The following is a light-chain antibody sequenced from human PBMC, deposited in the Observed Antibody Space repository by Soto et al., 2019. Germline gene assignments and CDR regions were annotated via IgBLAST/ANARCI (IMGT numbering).Light chain of an antibody. V-gene: IGKV1-5*03. Sequence: DIQMTQSPSTLSASVGDRVTITCRASQSISSWLAWYQQKPGKAPNLLISKASSLESGVPSRFSGSGSGTEFPLTISSLQPDDFASYYCQHYYSYSYTFGQGTKLEIK. CDR3: QHYYSYSYT. J-gene: IGKJ2*01. CDR2: KAS. CDR1: QSISSW.